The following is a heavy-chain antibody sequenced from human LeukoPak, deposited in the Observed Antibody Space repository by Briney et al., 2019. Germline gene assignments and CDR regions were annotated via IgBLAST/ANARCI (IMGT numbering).Heavy chain of an antibody. CDR1: GFTFSSYE. CDR2: ISNSGTTI. V-gene: IGHV3-48*03. D-gene: IGHD6-13*01. Sequence: GGSLRLSCVVSGFTFSSYEMNWVPQAPGKGLEWVSYISNSGTTIYYADSVKGRFTISRDNAKNSLYLQMNSLRAEDTAVYYCARAPGSSSWHEGGYWGQGTLVTVSS. J-gene: IGHJ4*02. CDR3: ARAPGSSSWHEGGY.